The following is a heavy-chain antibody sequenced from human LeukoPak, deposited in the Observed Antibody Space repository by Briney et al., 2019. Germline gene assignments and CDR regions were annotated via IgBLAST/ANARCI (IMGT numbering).Heavy chain of an antibody. D-gene: IGHD1-1*01. CDR3: ARVRDY. CDR1: GYTFTSYG. J-gene: IGHJ4*02. CDR2: ISAYNGNT. Sequence: GASVKVSCKASGYTFTSYGISWVRQAPGQGLEWMGWISAYNGNTNYAQKFQGRVTMTRNTSISTAYMELSSLRSEDTAVYYCARVRDYWGQGTLVTVSS. V-gene: IGHV1-18*01.